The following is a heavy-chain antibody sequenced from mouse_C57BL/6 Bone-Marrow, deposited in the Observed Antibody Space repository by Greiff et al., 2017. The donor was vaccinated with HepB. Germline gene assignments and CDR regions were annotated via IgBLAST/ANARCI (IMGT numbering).Heavy chain of an antibody. V-gene: IGHV1-69*01. D-gene: IGHD1-1*01. CDR1: GYTFTSYW. Sequence: VQLQQPGAELVMPGASVKLSCKASGYTFTSYWMHWVKQRPGQGLEWIGEIDPSDSYTNYNQKFKGKSTLTVDKSSSPAYMQLSSLTSEDSAVYYCARGASSYGYFDVWGTGTTVTVSS. J-gene: IGHJ1*03. CDR2: IDPSDSYT. CDR3: ARGASSYGYFDV.